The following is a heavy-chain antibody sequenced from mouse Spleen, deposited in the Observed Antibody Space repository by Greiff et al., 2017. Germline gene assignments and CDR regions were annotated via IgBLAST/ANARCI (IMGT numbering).Heavy chain of an antibody. V-gene: IGHV14-4*01. CDR2: IDPENGDT. CDR1: GFNIKDAY. J-gene: IGHJ3*01. Sequence: VQLQQSGAELVRPGASVKLSCTASGFNIKDAYMHWVKQRPEQGLEWIGWIDPENGDTEYASKFQGKATITADTSSNTAYLQLSSLTSEDTAVYYCTTSNWRFAYWGQGTLVTVSA. D-gene: IGHD4-1*01. CDR3: TTSNWRFAY.